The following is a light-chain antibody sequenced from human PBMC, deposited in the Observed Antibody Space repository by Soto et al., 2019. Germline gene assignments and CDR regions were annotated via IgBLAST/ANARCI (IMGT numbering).Light chain of an antibody. CDR1: QGVSSY. J-gene: IGKJ5*01. CDR3: QQLDSYPFIT. V-gene: IGKV1-9*01. CDR2: AAS. Sequence: DIQLTQSPSFLFLSVGDRVTISCRASQGVSSYLAWYQQKPGKAPKLLIYAASTLHSGVPSRFSGSGSGTEFTLTISSLQPEDFATYYCQQLDSYPFITFGQGTRLDIK.